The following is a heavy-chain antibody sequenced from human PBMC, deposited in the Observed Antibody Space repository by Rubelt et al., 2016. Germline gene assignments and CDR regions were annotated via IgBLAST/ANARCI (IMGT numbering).Heavy chain of an antibody. J-gene: IGHJ3*01. D-gene: IGHD1-1*01. Sequence: VESGGGVVQPGRSLRLSCAASGFTFSSYAMHWARQAPGKGLEWVAVISYDGSNKYYADSVKGRFTISRDNSKNTRYLQMNSLRAEDTAVYYCAREGTAWGQGTMVTVSS. V-gene: IGHV3-30*04. CDR1: GFTFSSYA. CDR3: AREGTA. CDR2: ISYDGSNK.